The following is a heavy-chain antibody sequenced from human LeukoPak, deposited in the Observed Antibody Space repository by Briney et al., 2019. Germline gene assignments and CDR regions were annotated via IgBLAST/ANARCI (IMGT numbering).Heavy chain of an antibody. D-gene: IGHD3-22*01. CDR2: IYYSGST. Sequence: SQTLSLTCTVSGGSISSGGYYWSWIRQHPGKGLEWIGYIYYSGSTYYNPSLKSRVTIPVDTSKNQFSLKLSSVTAADTAVYYCARDSSGYFDYWGQGTLVTVSS. CDR1: GGSISSGGYY. J-gene: IGHJ4*02. V-gene: IGHV4-31*03. CDR3: ARDSSGYFDY.